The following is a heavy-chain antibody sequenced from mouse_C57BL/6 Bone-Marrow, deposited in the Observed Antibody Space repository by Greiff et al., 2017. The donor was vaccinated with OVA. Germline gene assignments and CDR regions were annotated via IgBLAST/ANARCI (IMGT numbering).Heavy chain of an antibody. CDR3: ARDDGYFCAY. J-gene: IGHJ3*01. CDR2: INPGSGGT. CDR1: GYAFTNYL. Sequence: QVQLQQSGAELVRPGTSVKVSCKASGYAFTNYLIEWVKQRPGQGLEWIGVINPGSGGTNYNEKFKGKATLTADKSSSTAYLQLSSLTSEDSAVYFCARDDGYFCAYWGQGNLVTVSA. D-gene: IGHD2-3*01. V-gene: IGHV1-54*01.